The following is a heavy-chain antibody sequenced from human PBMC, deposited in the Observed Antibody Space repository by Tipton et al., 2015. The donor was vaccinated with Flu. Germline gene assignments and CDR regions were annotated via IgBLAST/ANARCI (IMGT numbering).Heavy chain of an antibody. CDR1: GFSLNTSGVS. CDR3: AHRPYGSGSIAY. J-gene: IGHJ4*02. CDR2: IYWDDDQ. D-gene: IGHD3-10*01. Sequence: LVKPTQTLTLTCTFSGFSLNTSGVSVGWIRQPPGKALEWLALIYWDDDQRYRSSLKSRLTITKDTSKNQVVLTMTNMDPVDTGTYYCAHRPYGSGSIAYWGLGTLVTVSS. V-gene: IGHV2-5*02.